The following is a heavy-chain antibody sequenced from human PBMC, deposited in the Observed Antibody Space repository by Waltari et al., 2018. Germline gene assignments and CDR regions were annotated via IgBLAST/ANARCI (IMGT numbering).Heavy chain of an antibody. D-gene: IGHD5-18*01. CDR1: GYTFTNFA. CDR2: VSTSNMNS. CDR3: ARGRYGYFDV. Sequence: QLVQSGAEVKKPGASVKVSCKASGYTFTNFAVNWVRQAPGQGLEYMGWVSTSNMNSNYEQRFQGRVTMTTDTFTSTAYLELRGLESDDTAVYYCARGRYGYFDVWGHGTMVTVSS. J-gene: IGHJ3*01. V-gene: IGHV1-18*04.